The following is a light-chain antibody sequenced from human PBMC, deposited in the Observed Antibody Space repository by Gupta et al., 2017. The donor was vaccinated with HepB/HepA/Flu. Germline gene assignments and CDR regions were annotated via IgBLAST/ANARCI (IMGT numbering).Light chain of an antibody. V-gene: IGKV4-1*01. J-gene: IGKJ3*01. CDR1: QTLLYSSNYKNY. CDR3: QQYDDVPFT. Sequence: DIVMTQSPDSLAVSLGERATINCRSSQTLLYSSNYKNYLAWYQQKPGQPPKLLIYWASTREFGVPDRFSGSGSGTTFTLTITSLQAEDVAIYYCQQYDDVPFTFGPGTRVDLK. CDR2: WAS.